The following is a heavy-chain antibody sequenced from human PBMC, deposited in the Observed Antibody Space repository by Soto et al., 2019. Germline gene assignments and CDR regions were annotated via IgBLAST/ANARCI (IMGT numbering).Heavy chain of an antibody. CDR2: IYYSWST. CDR3: ARAVLVDALLTPSYGMAV. J-gene: IGHJ6*02. V-gene: IGHV4-31*03. CDR1: GGSISSGGYY. Sequence: QVQLQESGPGLVKPSQTLSLTCTVSGGSISSGGYYWSWIRQHPGKVLEWIGYIYYSWSTYYNPSLMSRVTISVETSKNQFSLKLSSVTAADTAVYYCARAVLVDALLTPSYGMAVWGQGTTVTVSS. D-gene: IGHD2-8*01.